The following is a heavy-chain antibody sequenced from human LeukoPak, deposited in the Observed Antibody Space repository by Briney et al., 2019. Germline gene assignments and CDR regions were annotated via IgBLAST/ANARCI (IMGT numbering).Heavy chain of an antibody. CDR3: ARGSIAAPGDFDY. Sequence: PSETLSLTCTVSGASVRSYYWNWIRQPPGKTLEWIGYVYYSGRTNYNPSFTLKSRLTISIDTSKNQFSLKLTSVTAADTAVYYCARGSIAAPGDFDYWGQGTLVTVSS. V-gene: IGHV4-59*02. CDR1: GASVRSYY. CDR2: VYYSGRT. J-gene: IGHJ4*02. D-gene: IGHD6-13*01.